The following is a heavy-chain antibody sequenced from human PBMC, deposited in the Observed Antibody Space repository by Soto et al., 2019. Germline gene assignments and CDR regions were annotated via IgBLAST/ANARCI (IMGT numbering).Heavy chain of an antibody. CDR1: GFTFSSYG. CDR2: ISYDGSNK. D-gene: IGHD3-22*01. Sequence: PGGSLRLSCAASGFTFSSYGMHWVRQAPGKGLEWVAVISYDGSNKYYADSVKGRFTISRDNSKNTLYLQMNSLRAEDTAVYYCAKDLITMIVVAPDYWGQGTLVTVS. V-gene: IGHV3-30*18. J-gene: IGHJ4*02. CDR3: AKDLITMIVVAPDY.